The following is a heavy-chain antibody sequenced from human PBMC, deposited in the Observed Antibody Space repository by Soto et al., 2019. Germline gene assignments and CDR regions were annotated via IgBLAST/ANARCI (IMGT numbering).Heavy chain of an antibody. CDR1: GASISSGRSY. D-gene: IGHD5-12*01. J-gene: IGHJ4*02. CDR2: MFHSGST. CDR3: ARDNGYGHFDS. V-gene: IGHV4-31*03. Sequence: SETLSLTCTVSGASISSGRSYWSWIRQHPGKGLEWIGYMFHSGSTYYHPSLKSRVNISADTSKNQFSLRLTSVTPADTAVYYCARDNGYGHFDSWGQGTLVTVSS.